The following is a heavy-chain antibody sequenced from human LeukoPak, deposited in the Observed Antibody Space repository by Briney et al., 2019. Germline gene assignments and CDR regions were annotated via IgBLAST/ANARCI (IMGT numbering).Heavy chain of an antibody. CDR1: GFTFSRYW. CDR2: IKEDGSEN. D-gene: IGHD1-1*01. J-gene: IGHJ4*02. CDR3: ARQRYSDY. V-gene: IGHV3-7*01. Sequence: GGSLRLSCAASGFTFSRYWMTRVRQAPGKGLEWVANIKEDGSENSYVESVKGRFTISRDNAKNSLYLQLNSLRAEDTAVYFCARQRYSDYWGQGTLVTVSS.